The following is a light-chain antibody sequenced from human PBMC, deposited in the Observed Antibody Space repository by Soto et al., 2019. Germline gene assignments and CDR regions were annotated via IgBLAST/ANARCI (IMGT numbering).Light chain of an antibody. CDR1: QSIRSW. CDR2: KAS. Sequence: DIQMTQSPSTLSAFVGDRVTITCRASQSIRSWLAWYQQKPGKAPKVLIYKASSLESGVPSRFSGSGSGTEFTLTISSLQPDDFATYFCQQYSNYPRTFGQGTKVEI. CDR3: QQYSNYPRT. V-gene: IGKV1-5*03. J-gene: IGKJ1*01.